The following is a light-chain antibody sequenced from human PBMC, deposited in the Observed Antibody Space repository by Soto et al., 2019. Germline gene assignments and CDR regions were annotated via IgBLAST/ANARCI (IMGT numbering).Light chain of an antibody. Sequence: EIVMTQSPAILSVSPGERATLSCRASQSVSSILAWYQQKPGQAPRILIYGASTRAIGVPARFSGSGSGTEFTLTISSLQSEDFAVYYCQQHYNWPLITFGQGTRLDIK. CDR3: QQHYNWPLIT. V-gene: IGKV3-15*01. CDR1: QSVSSI. CDR2: GAS. J-gene: IGKJ5*01.